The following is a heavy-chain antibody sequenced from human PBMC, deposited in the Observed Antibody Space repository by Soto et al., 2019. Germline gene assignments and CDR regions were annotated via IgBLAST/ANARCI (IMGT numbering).Heavy chain of an antibody. CDR3: ARDLDDSSGYYQPPGDY. D-gene: IGHD3-22*01. Sequence: GRSKRLRYAASGFNFSNYGMRWVRQAPGKGLEWVAVIWYDGSNKYYADSVKGRFTISRDNSKNTLYLQMNSLRAEDTAVYYCARDLDDSSGYYQPPGDYWGQGTLVTVSS. CDR1: GFNFSNYG. CDR2: IWYDGSNK. J-gene: IGHJ4*02. V-gene: IGHV3-33*01.